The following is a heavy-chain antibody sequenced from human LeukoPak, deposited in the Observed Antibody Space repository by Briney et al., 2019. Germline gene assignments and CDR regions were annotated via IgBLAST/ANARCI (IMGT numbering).Heavy chain of an antibody. J-gene: IGHJ5*02. V-gene: IGHV3-21*01. CDR2: ISSSSNYI. Sequence: GGSLRLSCAASGFTFSTSAMNWVRQAPGKGLEWVSSISSSSNYIYYADSVKGRFTISRDNAKNSLYLQMNSLRAEDTAVYYCARDPSSGWYLKGWFDPWGQGTLVTVSS. D-gene: IGHD6-19*01. CDR1: GFTFSTSA. CDR3: ARDPSSGWYLKGWFDP.